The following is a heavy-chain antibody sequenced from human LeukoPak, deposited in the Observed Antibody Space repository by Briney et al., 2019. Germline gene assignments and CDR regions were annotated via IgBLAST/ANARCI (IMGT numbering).Heavy chain of an antibody. V-gene: IGHV1-46*01. Sequence: ASVKVSCKASVYTFSSYYIHWVRQAPGQGLEWMGIINPNGGITTYAQKFEGRVTMTRDTSTSTVDMKLSRLRSEDTAVYYCARYSGSYHTYFDSWGQGTLVTVSS. J-gene: IGHJ4*02. D-gene: IGHD1-26*01. CDR1: VYTFSSYY. CDR2: INPNGGIT. CDR3: ARYSGSYHTYFDS.